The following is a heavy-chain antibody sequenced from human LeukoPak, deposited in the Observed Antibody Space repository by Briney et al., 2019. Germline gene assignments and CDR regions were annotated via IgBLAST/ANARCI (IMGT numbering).Heavy chain of an antibody. D-gene: IGHD6-13*01. Sequence: PSETLSLTCAVYGGSFSGYYWSWIRQPPGKGLEWIGYIYYSGSTNYNPSLKSRVTISVDTSKDQFSLKLSSVTAADTAVYYCARAASYSSSWYPLDAFDIWGQGTMVTVSS. CDR1: GGSFSGYY. V-gene: IGHV4-59*01. CDR2: IYYSGST. CDR3: ARAASYSSSWYPLDAFDI. J-gene: IGHJ3*02.